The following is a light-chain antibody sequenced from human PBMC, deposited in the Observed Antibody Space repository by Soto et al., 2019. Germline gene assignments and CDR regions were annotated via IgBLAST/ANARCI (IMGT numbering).Light chain of an antibody. J-gene: IGKJ5*01. V-gene: IGKV3-11*01. CDR1: RSVSSY. Sequence: EIVLTQSPATLSLSPGERATLSCRASRSVSSYLAWYQQKPDQAPRLLIYDASNSATGIPARFSGSGSGTDFTLTISSLEPEDFAVYYCQQRGNWPLTFGQGTRLVI. CDR3: QQRGNWPLT. CDR2: DAS.